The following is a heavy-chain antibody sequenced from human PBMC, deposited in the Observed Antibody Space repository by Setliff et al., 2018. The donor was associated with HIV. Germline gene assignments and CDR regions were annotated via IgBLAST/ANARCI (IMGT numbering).Heavy chain of an antibody. Sequence: ASVKVSCKASGYTFTGYYMHWVRQAPGQGLEWMGRINPYSGDTNYAQKFQGRVTMTRDTSITTAYMELSRLRSDNTAVYYCARGSTAVNYYYYYMDVWGKGTTVTVSS. CDR2: INPYSGDT. V-gene: IGHV1-2*06. CDR3: ARGSTAVNYYYYYMDV. CDR1: GYTFTGYY. J-gene: IGHJ6*03. D-gene: IGHD2-2*01.